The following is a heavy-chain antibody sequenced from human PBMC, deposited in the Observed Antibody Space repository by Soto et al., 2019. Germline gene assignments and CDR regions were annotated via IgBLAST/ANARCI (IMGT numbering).Heavy chain of an antibody. Sequence: QVQLQESGPGLVKPSQTLSLTCTVSGGSISSGGYYWSWIRQHPGKGLEWIGYIYYSGSTYYNPSRKSRVTISVDTSKNQFSLKLSSVTVSDTAVYYCARERVGKGGSSSPHLYGMDVWGQGTTVTVSS. CDR1: GGSISSGGYY. D-gene: IGHD6-6*01. CDR3: ARERVGKGGSSSPHLYGMDV. CDR2: IYYSGST. V-gene: IGHV4-31*03. J-gene: IGHJ6*02.